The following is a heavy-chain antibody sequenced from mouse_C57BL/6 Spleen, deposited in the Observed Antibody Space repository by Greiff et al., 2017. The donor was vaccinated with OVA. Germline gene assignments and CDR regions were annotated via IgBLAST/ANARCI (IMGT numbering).Heavy chain of an antibody. V-gene: IGHV1-53*01. J-gene: IGHJ4*01. D-gene: IGHD2-10*02. Sequence: QVQLQQPGPDLVKPGASVKLSCKASGYTFTSYWMHWVKQSPGQGLEWIGNINPSTGGTNYNEKFKSKATLTVDKSSSTAYMQLSSLTSEASAVDYCASGYGNYDYYAMDYWGQGTSVTVSS. CDR2: INPSTGGT. CDR3: ASGYGNYDYYAMDY. CDR1: GYTFTSYW.